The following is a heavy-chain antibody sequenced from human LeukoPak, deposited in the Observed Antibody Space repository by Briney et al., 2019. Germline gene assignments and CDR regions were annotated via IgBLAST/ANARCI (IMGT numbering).Heavy chain of an antibody. Sequence: PSETLSLTCTVSGGSISSSSYYWGWIRQPPGKGLEWIGSIYHTGRAYYNPSLKSRVTVSVDTPKNQFSLKLTTVTAADTAVYYCARHGSRGVTEFDFWGQGTLVTVSS. CDR3: ARHGSRGVTEFDF. D-gene: IGHD3-10*01. CDR2: IYHTGRA. V-gene: IGHV4-39*01. J-gene: IGHJ4*02. CDR1: GGSISSSSYY.